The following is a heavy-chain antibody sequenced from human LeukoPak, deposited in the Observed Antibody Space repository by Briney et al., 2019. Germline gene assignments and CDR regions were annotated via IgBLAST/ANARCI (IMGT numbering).Heavy chain of an antibody. CDR1: GFTFSSYA. Sequence: PGGSLRLSCAASGFTFSSYAMSWVRQAPGKGLEWVSAISGSGGSTYYADSVKGRFTISRDNSKNTLYLQMNSLRAEDTAVYYCAKEGREWLVLKNASDIWGQGTMVTVSS. D-gene: IGHD6-19*01. V-gene: IGHV3-23*01. CDR2: ISGSGGST. J-gene: IGHJ3*02. CDR3: AKEGREWLVLKNASDI.